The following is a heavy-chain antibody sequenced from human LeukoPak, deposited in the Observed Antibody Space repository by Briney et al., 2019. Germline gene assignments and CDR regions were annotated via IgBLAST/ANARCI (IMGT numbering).Heavy chain of an antibody. Sequence: GGSLRLSCAASGFTLSSYSMNWVRQAPGKGLEWIAYISGSSTTMYYADSVKGRFTISRDNAKNSLSLLMNSLRAEDTAVYYCARTTPPDYWGQGTPVTVSS. J-gene: IGHJ4*02. V-gene: IGHV3-48*01. CDR2: ISGSSTTM. CDR3: ARTTPPDY. CDR1: GFTLSSYS. D-gene: IGHD1-1*01.